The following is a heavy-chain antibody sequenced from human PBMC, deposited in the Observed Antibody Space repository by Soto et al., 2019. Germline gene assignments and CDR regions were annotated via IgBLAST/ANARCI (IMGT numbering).Heavy chain of an antibody. CDR3: ARVERGTATTVVDAFDI. J-gene: IGHJ3*02. CDR2: MSHRGGP. D-gene: IGHD1-1*01. V-gene: IGHV4-34*01. Sequence: QVQLQQRGAGLLKPSETLSLTCAVYGGFVSSGRYYWSWIRQPPGKGLEWIGEMSHRGGPHFNPSLKRRVTISVDTSKNQFSLKMSCVTAADTALYYWARVERGTATTVVDAFDIWGPGTMVTVSS. CDR1: GGFVSSGRYY.